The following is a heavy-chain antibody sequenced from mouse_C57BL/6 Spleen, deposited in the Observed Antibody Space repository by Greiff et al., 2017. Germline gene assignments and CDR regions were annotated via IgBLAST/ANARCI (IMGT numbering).Heavy chain of an antibody. Sequence: QVLLKESGAELVKPGASVKISCKASGYAFSSYWMNWVKQRPGKGLEWIGQIYPGDGDTNYNGKFKGKATLTADKSSRTAYMQRSSLTSEDAAVYFCARGELVLDYWGQGTTLTVSS. J-gene: IGHJ2*01. D-gene: IGHD4-1*01. V-gene: IGHV1-80*01. CDR2: IYPGDGDT. CDR3: ARGELVLDY. CDR1: GYAFSSYW.